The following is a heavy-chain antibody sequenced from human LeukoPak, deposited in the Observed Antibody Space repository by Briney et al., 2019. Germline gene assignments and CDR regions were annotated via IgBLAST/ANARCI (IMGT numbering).Heavy chain of an antibody. Sequence: GGPLRLSCAASGFTFSSYSMNWVRQAPGKGLEWVSSISSSSSYIYYADSVKGRFTISRDNAKNSLYLQMNSLRAEDTAVYYCARELGSLSENWFDPWGQGTLVTVSS. D-gene: IGHD6-6*01. CDR1: GFTFSSYS. CDR3: ARELGSLSENWFDP. CDR2: ISSSSSYI. V-gene: IGHV3-21*01. J-gene: IGHJ5*02.